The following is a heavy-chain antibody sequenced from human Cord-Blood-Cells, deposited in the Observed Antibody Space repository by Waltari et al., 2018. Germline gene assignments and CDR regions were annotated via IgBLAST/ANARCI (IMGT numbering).Heavy chain of an antibody. CDR2: IIHSGST. J-gene: IGHJ4*02. CDR1: RGSYCVYY. CDR3: ARNYYDSSGYYFYY. D-gene: IGHD3-22*01. V-gene: IGHV4-34*12. Sequence: HVRLQQRGAGLFKHSVTLLLCLACFRGSYCVYYGIGLRQPPGKELEWSVEIIHSGSTNYYPPLKSRVTISSDTSTNQFSLKMRSVTAADTAVYYCARNYYDSSGYYFYYWGQGTLVTVSS.